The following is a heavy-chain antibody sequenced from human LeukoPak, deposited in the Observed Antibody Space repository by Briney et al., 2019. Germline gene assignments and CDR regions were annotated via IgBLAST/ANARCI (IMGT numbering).Heavy chain of an antibody. CDR1: GGTFSSYA. D-gene: IGHD3-3*01. CDR3: ARGAQFLEWSNNCFDP. V-gene: IGHV1-69*05. CDR2: IIPIFGTA. Sequence: GSSVKVSCKASGGTFSSYAISWVRQAPGQGLEWMGGIIPIFGTANYAQKFQGRVTITTDESTSTAYMELSSLRSEDTAVYYCARGAQFLEWSNNCFDPWGQGTLVTVSS. J-gene: IGHJ5*02.